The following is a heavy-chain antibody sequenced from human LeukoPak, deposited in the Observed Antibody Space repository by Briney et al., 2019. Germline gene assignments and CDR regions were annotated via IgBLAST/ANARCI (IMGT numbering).Heavy chain of an antibody. V-gene: IGHV3-21*01. D-gene: IGHD3-10*01. J-gene: IGHJ6*02. CDR2: IISSSSYI. CDR1: GFPFSSYS. Sequence: GGSLRLSCAASGFPFSSYSMNWVRQAPGKGLEWVSSIISSSSYIYYADSVKGRFTISRDNAKNSLYLQMNSLRAEDTAVYYCAREGSLWFGELSPHYYGMDVWGQGTTVTVSS. CDR3: AREGSLWFGELSPHYYGMDV.